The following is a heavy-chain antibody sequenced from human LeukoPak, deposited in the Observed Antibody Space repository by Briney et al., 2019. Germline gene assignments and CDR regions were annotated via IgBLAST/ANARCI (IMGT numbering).Heavy chain of an antibody. J-gene: IGHJ1*01. V-gene: IGHV1-8*01. CDR1: GYTFTSYD. D-gene: IGHD3-22*01. Sequence: ASVKVSCKASGYTFTSYDINWVRQATGQGLEWMGWMNPNSGNTGYSHKFQGRVTMTRNTSISTAYMELSTLTSENTAVYYCAPTSPYYDSSGYYHRFLQHWGQGTLVTVSS. CDR2: MNPNSGNT. CDR3: APTSPYYDSSGYYHRFLQH.